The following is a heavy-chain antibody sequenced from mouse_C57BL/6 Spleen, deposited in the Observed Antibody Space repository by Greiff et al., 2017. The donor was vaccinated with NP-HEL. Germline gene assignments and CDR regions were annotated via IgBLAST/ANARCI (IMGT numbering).Heavy chain of an antibody. J-gene: IGHJ2*01. CDR3: AREGVGRADY. CDR2: IYPGDGDT. Sequence: VQLQQSGAELVKPGASVKISCKASGYAFSSYWMNWVKQRPGKGLVWIGQIYPGDGDTNYNGKFKGKATLTAAKSSSTAYMQLSSLTSEDSAVYFCAREGVGRADYWGQGTTLTVSS. D-gene: IGHD4-1*01. V-gene: IGHV1-80*01. CDR1: GYAFSSYW.